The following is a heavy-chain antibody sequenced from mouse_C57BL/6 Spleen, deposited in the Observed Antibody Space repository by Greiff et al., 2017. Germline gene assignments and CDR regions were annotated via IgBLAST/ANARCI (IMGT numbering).Heavy chain of an antibody. D-gene: IGHD2-5*01. CDR3: ASTYYSNLYYAMDY. Sequence: EVQLVESGGDLVKPGGSLKLSCAASGFTFSSYGMSWVRQTPDKRLEWVATISSGGSYTYYPDSVKGRFTISRDNAKNTLYLQLSSLKSEDTAMYYCASTYYSNLYYAMDYWGQGTSVTVSS. J-gene: IGHJ4*01. CDR1: GFTFSSYG. CDR2: ISSGGSYT. V-gene: IGHV5-6*01.